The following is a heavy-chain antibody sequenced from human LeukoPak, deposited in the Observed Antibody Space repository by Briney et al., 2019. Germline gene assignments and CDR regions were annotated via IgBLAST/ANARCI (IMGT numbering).Heavy chain of an antibody. D-gene: IGHD4-23*01. CDR1: GGSISTYY. V-gene: IGHV4-59*01. CDR2: IYYRGGT. CDR3: ARASAVVTPSDP. J-gene: IGHJ5*02. Sequence: PSETLSLTCTVSGGSISTYYWNWIRQPPGKGLEWIGYIYYRGGTNYNPSLKSRVTISADMSKNQYSLKLNSVTAADTAVYYCARASAVVTPSDPWGQGILVTVSS.